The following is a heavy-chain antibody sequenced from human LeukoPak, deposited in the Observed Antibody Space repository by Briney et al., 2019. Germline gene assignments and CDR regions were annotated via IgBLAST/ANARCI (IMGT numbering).Heavy chain of an antibody. V-gene: IGHV3-33*01. CDR1: GFTFSSYG. CDR3: ARDDIAAAGLYYDAFDI. Sequence: GGSLRLSCAASGFTFSSYGMHWVRQAPGRGLEWVAVIWYDGSNKYYADSVKGRFTISRDNSKNTLYLQMNSLRAEDTAVYYCARDDIAAAGLYYDAFDIWGQGTMVIVSS. J-gene: IGHJ3*02. D-gene: IGHD6-13*01. CDR2: IWYDGSNK.